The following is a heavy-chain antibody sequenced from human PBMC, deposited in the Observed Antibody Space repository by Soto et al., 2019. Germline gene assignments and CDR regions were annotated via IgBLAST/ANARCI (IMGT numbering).Heavy chain of an antibody. D-gene: IGHD4-17*01. CDR1: GGSISSGDYY. Sequence: SETLSLTCTVSGGSISSGDYYWSWIRQPPGKGLEWVGYIYYSGSTYYNPSLKSRVTISVDTSKNQFSLKLSSVTAADTVVYYCARESDYGDYSYGMDVWGQGTTVTVSS. CDR3: ARESDYGDYSYGMDV. CDR2: IYYSGST. V-gene: IGHV4-30-4*01. J-gene: IGHJ6*02.